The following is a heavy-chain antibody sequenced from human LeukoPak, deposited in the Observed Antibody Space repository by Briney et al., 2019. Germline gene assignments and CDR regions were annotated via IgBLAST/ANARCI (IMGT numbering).Heavy chain of an antibody. J-gene: IGHJ3*02. V-gene: IGHV3-23*01. CDR3: AKDPTGIVGVQVDT. Sequence: GGSLRLSCAASGFTFSSYAMSWVRQAPGKGLEWVSAISGSGGSTYYADSVKGRFTISRDNSKNTLYLQMNSLRAEDAAVYYCAKDPTGIVGVQVDTWGQGTMVTVSS. CDR2: ISGSGGST. D-gene: IGHD1-26*01. CDR1: GFTFSSYA.